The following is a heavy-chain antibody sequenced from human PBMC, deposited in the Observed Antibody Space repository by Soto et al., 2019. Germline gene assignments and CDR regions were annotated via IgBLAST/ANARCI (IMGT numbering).Heavy chain of an antibody. J-gene: IGHJ5*02. Sequence: ASVKFSCKASGYTLTNYGITWVRQAPGQPLEWLGWISLYSDGTNYAQKFQGRVSMTTDTSTTTAYMELRSLRSDDTAVYYCARVVPGAEAWFGPWGQGTLVTVSS. CDR1: GYTLTNYG. CDR3: ARVVPGAEAWFGP. D-gene: IGHD2-2*01. V-gene: IGHV1-18*01. CDR2: ISLYSDGT.